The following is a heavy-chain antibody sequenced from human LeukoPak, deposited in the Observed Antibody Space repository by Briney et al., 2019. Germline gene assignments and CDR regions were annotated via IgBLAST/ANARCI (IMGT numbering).Heavy chain of an antibody. J-gene: IGHJ4*02. Sequence: TSETLSLTCTVSGGSISSSSYYWGWIRQPPGKGLEWIGSIYYSGSTYYNPSLKSRVTISVDTSKNQFSLKLSSVTAADTAVYYCASLHPPSVAGSVANDYWGQGTLVTVSS. CDR1: GGSISSSSYY. D-gene: IGHD6-19*01. CDR3: ASLHPPSVAGSVANDY. V-gene: IGHV4-39*01. CDR2: IYYSGST.